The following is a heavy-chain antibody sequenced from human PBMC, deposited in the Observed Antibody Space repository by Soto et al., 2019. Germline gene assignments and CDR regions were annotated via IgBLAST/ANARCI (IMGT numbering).Heavy chain of an antibody. J-gene: IGHJ3*02. V-gene: IGHV3-23*01. D-gene: IGHD2-8*01. CDR1: GFTFSAYA. Sequence: ELQLLESGGGVVQPGGSLRLSCAASGFTFSAYAMSWVRQAPGKGLQWVSGVGGSDTDKHYADSVRGRFTVSRDNSKNTLDLQMNSLRADDTGVYYCAKDATAVNGVWDPFDMWGQGTEVTVSS. CDR2: VGGSDTDK. CDR3: AKDATAVNGVWDPFDM.